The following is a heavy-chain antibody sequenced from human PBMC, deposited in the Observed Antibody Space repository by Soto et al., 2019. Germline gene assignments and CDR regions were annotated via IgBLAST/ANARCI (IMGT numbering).Heavy chain of an antibody. D-gene: IGHD3-16*01. V-gene: IGHV4-59*08. CDR1: GGSISSYY. CDR3: ARQPRGPGYGERGLYFDY. CDR2: IYYSGST. J-gene: IGHJ4*02. Sequence: SETLSLTCTVSGGSISSYYWSWIRQPPGKGLEWIGYIYYSGSTNYNPSLKSRVTISVDTSRNQFSLNLISVTAADTAVYFRARQPRGPGYGERGLYFDYWGQGTLVTVSS.